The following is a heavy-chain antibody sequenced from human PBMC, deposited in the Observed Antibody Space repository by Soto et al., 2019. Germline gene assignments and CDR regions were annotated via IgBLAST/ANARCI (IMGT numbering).Heavy chain of an antibody. CDR2: IWYDGSKK. D-gene: IGHD3-3*01. Sequence: QVQVVESGGGVVQPGRSLRLSCAASGFTFSSFGMHWVRQAPGKGLEWVSLIWYDGSKKSYGDSVKGRFTISRDNSRNTVYFQMTSLRADDTAVYYCAREASYYSLWSGYYPSRYGMDVWGQGTTVTVSS. CDR3: AREASYYSLWSGYYPSRYGMDV. V-gene: IGHV3-33*01. J-gene: IGHJ6*02. CDR1: GFTFSSFG.